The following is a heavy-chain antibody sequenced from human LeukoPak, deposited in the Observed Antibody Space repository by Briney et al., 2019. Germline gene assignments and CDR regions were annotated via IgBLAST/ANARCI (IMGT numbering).Heavy chain of an antibody. J-gene: IGHJ4*02. V-gene: IGHV5-51*01. CDR2: IYPGDSDT. CDR1: GYSFTSYW. Sequence: PGESLKISCKGSGYSFTSYWIGWVRHMPGKGLEWMGIIYPGDSDTRYSPSFQGPVTISADKSMSTAYLQLSSLKASDTAMYYCARRARPYYDILHLDYWGQGTLVTVSS. D-gene: IGHD3-9*01. CDR3: ARRARPYYDILHLDY.